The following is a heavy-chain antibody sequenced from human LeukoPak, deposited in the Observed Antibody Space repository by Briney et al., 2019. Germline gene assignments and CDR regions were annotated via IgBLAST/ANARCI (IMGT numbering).Heavy chain of an antibody. Sequence: GGSLRLSCVASGLTVSSNYMSWVRQAPGKGLEWVSVIYSGGNTYYADSVKGRFTISRDNSKNTLHLQMNSLRVEDTAVYYCARPMNEYDSSGFFHYWGQGTLVTVSS. CDR3: ARPMNEYDSSGFFHY. V-gene: IGHV3-66*02. CDR2: IYSGGNT. CDR1: GLTVSSNY. D-gene: IGHD3-22*01. J-gene: IGHJ4*02.